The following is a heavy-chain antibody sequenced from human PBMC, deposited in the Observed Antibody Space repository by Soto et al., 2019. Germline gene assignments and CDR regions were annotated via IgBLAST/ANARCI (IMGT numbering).Heavy chain of an antibody. CDR1: GYTFTSYG. V-gene: IGHV1-18*04. D-gene: IGHD1-1*01. CDR3: ASGTHLARLDAFDI. J-gene: IGHJ3*02. CDR2: ISAYNGNT. Sequence: ASVKVSCKASGYTFTSYGISWVRQAPGQGLEWMGWISAYNGNTNYAQKLQGRVTMTTDTSTSTAYMELRSLRSDDTAVYYCASGTHLARLDAFDIWAQRIMVTLSS.